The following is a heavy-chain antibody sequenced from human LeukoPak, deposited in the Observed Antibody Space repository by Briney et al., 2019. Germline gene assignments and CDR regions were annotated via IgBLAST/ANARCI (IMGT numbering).Heavy chain of an antibody. Sequence: GGSLRLSCAASGFTFSSYWMSWVRQAPGKGLEWVANINQDGSEKYDVDSAKGRFTISRDNAKNSLYLQMNSLRVEDTAMYYCTRGGGGDGSGWSTTDYWGQGTLVTISS. J-gene: IGHJ4*02. V-gene: IGHV3-7*01. D-gene: IGHD6-19*01. CDR3: TRGGGGDGSGWSTTDY. CDR2: INQDGSEK. CDR1: GFTFSSYW.